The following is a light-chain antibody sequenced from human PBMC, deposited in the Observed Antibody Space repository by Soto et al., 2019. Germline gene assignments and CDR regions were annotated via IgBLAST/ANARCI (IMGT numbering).Light chain of an antibody. V-gene: IGLV2-14*01. CDR2: EVT. Sequence: QSALTQPASVSGSPGQSITISCTGTSSDVAGYNYVSWYQQHPGTAPKLMIYEVTNRPSGVSNRFSGSKSGNTASLTISGLQADDEADYYCSSYTTSSALQVFGTGTKLTVL. CDR1: SSDVAGYNY. CDR3: SSYTTSSALQV. J-gene: IGLJ1*01.